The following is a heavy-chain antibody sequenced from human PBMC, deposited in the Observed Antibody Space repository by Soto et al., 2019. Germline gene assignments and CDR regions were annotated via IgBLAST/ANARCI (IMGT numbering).Heavy chain of an antibody. CDR2: ISSSSSYI. CDR3: ARDVRYCSSTSCYAGGN. Sequence: GGSLRLSCAASGFTFSSYSMNWVRQAPGKGLEWVSSISSSSSYIYYADSVKGRFTISRDNAKNSLYLQMNSLRAEDTAVYYCARDVRYCSSTSCYAGGNWGQGTLVTVSS. CDR1: GFTFSSYS. J-gene: IGHJ4*02. V-gene: IGHV3-21*01. D-gene: IGHD2-2*01.